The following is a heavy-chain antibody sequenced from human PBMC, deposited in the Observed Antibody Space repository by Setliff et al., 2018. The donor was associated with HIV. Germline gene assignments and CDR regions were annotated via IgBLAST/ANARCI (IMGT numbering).Heavy chain of an antibody. CDR3: AKDHATSSWFTALLDY. Sequence: ASVKVSCKASGGTFSSYTITWGRQAPGQGLEWMGRIIPILGIADYALKFQGRVSISADKSTSTAYMELSSLRSEDTAVYYCAKDHATSSWFTALLDYWGQGTLVTVSS. CDR1: GGTFSSYT. J-gene: IGHJ4*02. V-gene: IGHV1-69*04. CDR2: IIPILGIA. D-gene: IGHD6-13*01.